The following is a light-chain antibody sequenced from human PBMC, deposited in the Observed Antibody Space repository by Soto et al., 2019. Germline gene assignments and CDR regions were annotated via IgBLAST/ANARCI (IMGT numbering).Light chain of an antibody. CDR3: QQYNNWPLT. CDR2: GAS. CDR1: QSVNSK. V-gene: IGKV3-15*01. Sequence: EIVMTQSTASLSVSPGERATLSSRASQSVNSKLAWYQQKPGQAPRLLIYGASTRATGIPARFSGSGSETYFPITISSLQYEDFAVYFCQQYNNWPLTFGQGTRLQIK. J-gene: IGKJ5*01.